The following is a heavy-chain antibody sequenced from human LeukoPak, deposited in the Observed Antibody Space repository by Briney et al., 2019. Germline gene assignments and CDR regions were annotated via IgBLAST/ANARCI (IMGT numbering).Heavy chain of an antibody. D-gene: IGHD3-3*01. CDR3: AKGEAHAFWSGYYFDY. V-gene: IGHV3-23*01. CDR2: IGGSGSTT. Sequence: GGSLRLSCAASASTFSSYVMSWVRQAPGKGLEWISTIGGSGSTTYYADSIKGRFIISRDNSKNTLYLQMNSLRAEDTAVYYCAKGEAHAFWSGYYFDYWGQGTLVTDSS. CDR1: ASTFSSYV. J-gene: IGHJ4*02.